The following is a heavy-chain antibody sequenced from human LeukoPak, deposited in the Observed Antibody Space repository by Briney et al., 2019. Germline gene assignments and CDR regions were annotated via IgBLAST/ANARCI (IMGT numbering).Heavy chain of an antibody. J-gene: IGHJ5*02. V-gene: IGHV3-21*04. CDR1: GFTFNTFN. Sequence: GGSLRLSCAASGFTFNTFNMNWVRQAPGKGLEWVSSITSGGDYIYYADSVKGRFTTSRDNSKNTLYLQMNSLRAEDTAVYYCARDSLAAMVSSWGQGTLVTVSS. D-gene: IGHD5-18*01. CDR3: ARDSLAAMVSS. CDR2: ITSGGDYI.